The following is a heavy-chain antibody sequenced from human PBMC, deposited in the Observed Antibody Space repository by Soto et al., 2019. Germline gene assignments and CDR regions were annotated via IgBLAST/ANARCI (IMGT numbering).Heavy chain of an antibody. D-gene: IGHD3-16*02. CDR2: IYYAGST. CDR3: ARGKLSDYVWGSYRYHFDY. Sequence: SETLSLTCTVSGGSISSSDHYWGWIRQPPGKGLEWLGSIYYAGSTFHNPSLKSRATISVDTSKNQFSLKLSSVTAADTAVYYCARGKLSDYVWGSYRYHFDYWGQGTVVTVSS. V-gene: IGHV4-39*01. J-gene: IGHJ4*02. CDR1: GGSISSSDHY.